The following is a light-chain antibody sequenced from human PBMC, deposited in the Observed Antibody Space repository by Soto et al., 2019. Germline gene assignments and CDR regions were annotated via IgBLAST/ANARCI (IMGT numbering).Light chain of an antibody. V-gene: IGLV1-44*01. CDR1: SSNIESNT. CDR2: TND. Sequence: QSVLTQPPSASRTPGQKDTISCSGSSSNIESNTVYWYQQLPGMAPRLLIHTNDRRPSGVPDRFSGSKSGNTASLTVSGLQAEDEADYYCSSYAGSSNAFGTGTKVTVL. J-gene: IGLJ1*01. CDR3: SSYAGSSNA.